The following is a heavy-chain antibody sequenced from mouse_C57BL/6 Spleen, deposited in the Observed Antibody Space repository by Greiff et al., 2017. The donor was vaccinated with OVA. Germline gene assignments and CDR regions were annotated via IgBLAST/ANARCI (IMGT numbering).Heavy chain of an antibody. CDR1: GYTFTSYW. J-gene: IGHJ1*03. CDR2: IYPGSGST. Sequence: VQLVQSGAELVKPGASVKMSCKASGYTFTSYWITWVKQRPGQGLEWIGDIYPGSGSTNYNEKFKSKATLTVDTSSSTAYMQLSSLTSEDSAVYVGGGSDYWYFDVWGTGTTVTVSS. V-gene: IGHV1-55*01. CDR3: GGSDYWYFDV.